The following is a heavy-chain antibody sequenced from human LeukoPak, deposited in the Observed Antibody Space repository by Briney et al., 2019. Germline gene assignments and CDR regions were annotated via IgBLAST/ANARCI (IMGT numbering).Heavy chain of an antibody. Sequence: SETLSLTCTVSGGSISSGGYYWSWIRQHPGKGLEWIGYIYYSGSTYYNPSLKSRVTISVDTSKNQFSLKLSSVTAADTAVYYCARGWYSSSPPPYYYYYYMDVWGKGTTVTVSS. CDR3: ARGWYSSSPPPYYYYYYMDV. V-gene: IGHV4-31*03. CDR2: IYYSGST. D-gene: IGHD6-6*01. J-gene: IGHJ6*03. CDR1: GGSISSGGYY.